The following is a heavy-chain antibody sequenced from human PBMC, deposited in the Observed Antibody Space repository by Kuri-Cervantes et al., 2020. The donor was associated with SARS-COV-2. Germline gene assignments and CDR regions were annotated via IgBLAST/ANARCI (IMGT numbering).Heavy chain of an antibody. CDR2: ISSSSSTI. CDR1: GFTFSSYS. Sequence: GESLKISCAASGFTFSSYSMNWVRQAPRKGLEWVSYISSSSSTIYYADSVKGRFTISRDNAKNSLYLQMNSLRDEDTAVYYCARGSEAGYYYFDYWGQGTLVTVSS. D-gene: IGHD3-9*01. CDR3: ARGSEAGYYYFDY. J-gene: IGHJ4*02. V-gene: IGHV3-48*02.